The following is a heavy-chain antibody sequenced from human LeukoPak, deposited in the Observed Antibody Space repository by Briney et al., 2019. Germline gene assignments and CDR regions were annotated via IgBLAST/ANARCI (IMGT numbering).Heavy chain of an antibody. CDR3: ARTTLAARYRFDP. CDR1: GYTFTSYY. J-gene: IGHJ5*02. Sequence: ASVKVSCKASGYTFTSYYMHWVRQAPGQGLEWMGIINPSGGSTSYAQKFQGRVTMTRDTSTSTVYMEPSSLRSEDTAVYYCARTTLAARYRFDPWGQGTLVTVSS. CDR2: INPSGGST. V-gene: IGHV1-46*01. D-gene: IGHD6-6*01.